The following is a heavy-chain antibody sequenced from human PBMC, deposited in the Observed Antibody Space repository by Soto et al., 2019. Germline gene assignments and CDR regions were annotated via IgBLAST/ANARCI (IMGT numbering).Heavy chain of an antibody. D-gene: IGHD2-2*01. CDR1: GFSFSNYW. V-gene: IGHV3-74*01. CDR3: ARVAGVCISTSCELYGMDV. CDR2: ITSDGSIT. Sequence: EVQLVESGGGVVQTGGSLRLSCAASGFSFSNYWMHWVRQAPGQGPVWVSRITSDGSITTYADSVKGRFTISRDNARNTLYLQVNSLRVEDTAVYYCARVAGVCISTSCELYGMDVWGQGTTVTVSS. J-gene: IGHJ6*02.